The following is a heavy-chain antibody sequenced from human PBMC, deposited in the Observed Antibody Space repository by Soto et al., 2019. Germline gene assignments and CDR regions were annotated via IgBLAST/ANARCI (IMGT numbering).Heavy chain of an antibody. J-gene: IGHJ4*02. Sequence: EVQLVESGGGLIQPGGSLRLSCAVSGFTVSNNYMSWVRQAPGKGLEGVSVIYSGGYTAYGDSVKGRFTISRDNSKNTLFLQRKRLRGTATAVLVWGATAGGGGYWGQGTLVTVSS. D-gene: IGHD3-10*01. CDR2: IYSGGYT. CDR1: GFTVSNNY. CDR3: GATAGGGGY. V-gene: IGHV3-53*01.